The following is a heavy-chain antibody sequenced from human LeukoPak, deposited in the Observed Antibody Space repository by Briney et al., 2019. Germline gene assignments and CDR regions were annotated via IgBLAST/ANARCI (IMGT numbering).Heavy chain of an antibody. CDR1: GFTFSSYG. V-gene: IGHV3-23*01. D-gene: IGHD3-22*01. CDR2: ISGSGGST. J-gene: IGHJ6*03. CDR3: AKTFHYYDTSGYPTTEYYYYMDV. Sequence: GGSLRLSCAASGFTFSSYGMSWVRQAPGKGLEWVSAISGSGGSTYYADSVKGRFTISRDNSKNTLYLQMNSLRAEDTAVYYCAKTFHYYDTSGYPTTEYYYYMDVWAKGTTVTISS.